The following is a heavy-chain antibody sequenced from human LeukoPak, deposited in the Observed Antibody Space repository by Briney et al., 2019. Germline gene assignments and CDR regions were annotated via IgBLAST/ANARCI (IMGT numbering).Heavy chain of an antibody. Sequence: PGGSLRLSCAASGFTFSSYGMHWVRQAPGKGLEWVAFIRYDGSNKYYADSVKGRFTISRDNSKNTLYLQMNSLRAEDTAVYYCAKDPKELRMKYYFDYWGQGTLVTVSS. J-gene: IGHJ4*02. CDR3: AKDPKELRMKYYFDY. V-gene: IGHV3-30*02. CDR2: IRYDGSNK. D-gene: IGHD1-26*01. CDR1: GFTFSSYG.